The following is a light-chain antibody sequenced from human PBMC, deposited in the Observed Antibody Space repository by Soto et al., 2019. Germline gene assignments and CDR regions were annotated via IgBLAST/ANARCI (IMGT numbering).Light chain of an antibody. Sequence: EIVMTQSPATLSVSPGERATLSCRASQSVSSNLAWYQHKPGQAPRLLIYGASTRATGIPARFSGSGSGTDFTLTISSLQAEDVAVYYCQQYYSSPLTFGGGTKVEIK. CDR3: QQYYSSPLT. CDR2: GAS. J-gene: IGKJ4*01. CDR1: QSVSSN. V-gene: IGKV3-15*01.